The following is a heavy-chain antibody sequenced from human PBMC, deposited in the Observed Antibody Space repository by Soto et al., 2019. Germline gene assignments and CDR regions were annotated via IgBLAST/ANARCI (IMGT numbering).Heavy chain of an antibody. CDR1: GYSFTSYW. D-gene: IGHD6-19*01. CDR3: ARRRAVAGDDYYGQDV. J-gene: IGHJ6*02. V-gene: IGHV5-10-1*01. CDR2: IDPSDSYT. Sequence: PGESLKSSCQGSGYSFTSYWISWVRQMPGKGLEWMGRIDPSDSYTNYSPSFQGHVTISADKAISTAYLQWSSLKASDTAMYYCARRRAVAGDDYYGQDVWGQWTTVNVSS.